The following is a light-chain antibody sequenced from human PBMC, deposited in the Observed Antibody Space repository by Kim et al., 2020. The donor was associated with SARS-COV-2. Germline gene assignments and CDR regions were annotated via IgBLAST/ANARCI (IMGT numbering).Light chain of an antibody. Sequence: DIQMTQSPSSLSASVGDRVTITCQASQNIRIYLNWYQQKLGKAPKLLIYAASTLQSGVPSRFSGSASGTDFTLTISSLQPEDFATYYCQQSYSTAWTFGQGTKVDIK. CDR1: QNIRIY. CDR2: AAS. V-gene: IGKV1-39*01. CDR3: QQSYSTAWT. J-gene: IGKJ1*01.